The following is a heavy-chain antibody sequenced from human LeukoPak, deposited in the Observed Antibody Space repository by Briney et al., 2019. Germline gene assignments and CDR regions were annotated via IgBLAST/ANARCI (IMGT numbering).Heavy chain of an antibody. Sequence: GGSLRLSCAASGFTFSSYEMNWVRQAPGKGLEWVSYISSSGSTIYYADSVKGRFTISRDNAKNSLYLQMNSLRAEDTAVYYCARGTANILPDYWGQGTLVTVSS. J-gene: IGHJ4*02. CDR1: GFTFSSYE. V-gene: IGHV3-48*03. D-gene: IGHD3-9*01. CDR3: ARGTANILPDY. CDR2: ISSSGSTI.